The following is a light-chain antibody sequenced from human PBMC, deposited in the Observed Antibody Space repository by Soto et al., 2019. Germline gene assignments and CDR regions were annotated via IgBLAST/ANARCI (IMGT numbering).Light chain of an antibody. CDR3: QQRSNWPPRLT. CDR2: GAS. CDR1: QSVSSSY. V-gene: IGKV3D-20*02. Sequence: EIVLTQSPGTLSLSPAERATLSCRASQSVSSSYLAWYQQKPGQAPRLLIYGASSRATGIPDRFSGSGSGTDFTLTISSLEPEDFAVYYWQQRSNWPPRLTFGGGTNVDIK. J-gene: IGKJ4*01.